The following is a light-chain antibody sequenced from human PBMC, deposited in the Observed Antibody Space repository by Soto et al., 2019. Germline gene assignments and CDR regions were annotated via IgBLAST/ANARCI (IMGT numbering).Light chain of an antibody. CDR3: GADHGSGSNFVSYVV. V-gene: IGLV9-49*01. Sequence: QLVLTRPPSASASLGASVTLTCTLSSGYSNYKVDWYQQRPGKGPRFVMRVGTGGIVGSKGDGIPDRFSVLGSGLNRYLTIKNIQEEDESDYHCGADHGSGSNFVSYVVFGGGTKLTVL. CDR1: SGYSNYK. J-gene: IGLJ2*01. CDR2: VGTGGIVG.